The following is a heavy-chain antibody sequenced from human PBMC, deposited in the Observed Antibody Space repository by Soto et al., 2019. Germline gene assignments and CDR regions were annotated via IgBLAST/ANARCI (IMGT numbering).Heavy chain of an antibody. CDR2: VANDGRDK. V-gene: IGHV3-30*18. Sequence: QVQLVESGGGVVQPGRSLRLSCAASGFTFKIYAMHWVRQAPGKGLEWVAVVANDGRDKHHTESLQGRLAISRDNSKNTLYLQMDSLRTEDTAVYYCAKDLAVGAAGYHFDHWGQGTLVTVSS. CDR3: AKDLAVGAAGYHFDH. J-gene: IGHJ4*02. CDR1: GFTFKIYA. D-gene: IGHD1-26*01.